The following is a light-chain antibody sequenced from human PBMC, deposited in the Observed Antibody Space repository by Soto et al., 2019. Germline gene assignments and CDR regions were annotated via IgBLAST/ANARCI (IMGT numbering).Light chain of an antibody. V-gene: IGKV1-39*01. CDR2: AAS. J-gene: IGKJ2*01. CDR1: QSVSSY. Sequence: DIQMTQSPSSLSASVGDRVTITCRASQSVSSYLNWYQQKPGKAPKLLIYAASSLQSGVPSRFSGSGSGTEFTLTISSLQPDDFATYYCLQYSAFPYTFGQGTKVDIK. CDR3: LQYSAFPYT.